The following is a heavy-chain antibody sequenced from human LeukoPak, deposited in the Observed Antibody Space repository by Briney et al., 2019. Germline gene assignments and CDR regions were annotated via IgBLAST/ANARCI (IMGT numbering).Heavy chain of an antibody. V-gene: IGHV1-2*02. CDR3: AREMGVVPTAIPTVDS. J-gene: IGHJ4*02. Sequence: ASVKVSCTASGYTFTGDFMHWVRQAPGQRLEWMGWIEPKSGGTHYGHKFQGRVTMTRDTSMSTAYMQLSRLKADDTAVYYCAREMGVVPTAIPTVDSWGQGTLVTVSS. CDR1: GYTFTGDF. CDR2: IEPKSGGT. D-gene: IGHD2-2*01.